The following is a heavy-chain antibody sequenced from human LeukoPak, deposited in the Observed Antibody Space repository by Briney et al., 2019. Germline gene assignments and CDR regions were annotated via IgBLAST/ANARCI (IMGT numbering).Heavy chain of an antibody. J-gene: IGHJ4*02. CDR1: GLTVSNNY. CDR2: IYSGGST. V-gene: IGHV3-66*01. D-gene: IGHD2-21*01. Sequence: GGSLRLSGAASGLTVSNNYMTWVRKAPGKGLEWISLIYSGGSTYYADSVKGRFTISRDNSKNTVYLQMNSLRAEDTAVYYCARNIPVTRWGYWGQGTLVTVSS. CDR3: ARNIPVTRWGY.